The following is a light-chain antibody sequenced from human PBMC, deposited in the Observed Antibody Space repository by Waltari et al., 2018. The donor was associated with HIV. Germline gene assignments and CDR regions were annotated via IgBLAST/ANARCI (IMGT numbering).Light chain of an antibody. V-gene: IGKV3-11*01. Sequence: EIVLTQSPDTMSFSPGETANLSCSASESVVKYLAWYQQKPGQAPRLLIYDASNRATGIPARFSGDGSGTDFTLTISSLEPEDFALYYCQQRNRWPPTFGGGTKVEIK. CDR2: DAS. CDR1: ESVVKY. J-gene: IGKJ4*01. CDR3: QQRNRWPPT.